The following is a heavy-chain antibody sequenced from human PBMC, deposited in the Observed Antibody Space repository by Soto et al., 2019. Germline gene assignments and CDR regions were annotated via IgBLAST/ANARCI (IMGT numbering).Heavy chain of an antibody. CDR3: ARGGYCTNGVCQGRYYYYCMDV. J-gene: IGHJ6*02. V-gene: IGHV1-8*01. CDR2: MNPNSGNT. D-gene: IGHD2-8*01. Sequence: ASVKVSCKASGYTFTSYDINWVRQATGQGNEWMGWMNPNSGNTGYAQKFQGRVTMTRHTSISTAYMELSSLRSEDTAVYYCARGGYCTNGVCQGRYYYYCMDVWGQGTTVTVSS. CDR1: GYTFTSYD.